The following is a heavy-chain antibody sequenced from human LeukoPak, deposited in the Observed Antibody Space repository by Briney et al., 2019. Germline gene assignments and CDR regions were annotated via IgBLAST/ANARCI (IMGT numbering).Heavy chain of an antibody. J-gene: IGHJ6*02. CDR1: GFTFSSYG. Sequence: GGSLRLSCAASGFTFSSYGMHWVRQAPGKGLEWVAVIWYDGSNKYYADSVKGRFTISRDNSKNTLYLQMNSLRAEDTAVYYCARDPQYRWVPVSYYYYGMDVWGQGTTVTVSS. CDR3: ARDPQYRWVPVSYYYYGMDV. V-gene: IGHV3-33*01. CDR2: IWYDGSNK. D-gene: IGHD2-2*02.